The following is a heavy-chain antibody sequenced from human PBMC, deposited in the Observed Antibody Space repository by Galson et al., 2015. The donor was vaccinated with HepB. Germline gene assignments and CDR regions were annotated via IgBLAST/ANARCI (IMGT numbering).Heavy chain of an antibody. Sequence: SLRLSCAVSGFTSSSYAMHWVRQGPGKGLEWAAVISFDGSNTYYADSVKGRFSISRDNSRNTLYLQMDSLRIEDTAVYYCAREYSTMIRGTDPFDYWGQGILVTVSS. CDR2: ISFDGSNT. V-gene: IGHV3-30*04. CDR1: GFTSSSYA. CDR3: AREYSTMIRGTDPFDY. D-gene: IGHD3-10*01. J-gene: IGHJ4*02.